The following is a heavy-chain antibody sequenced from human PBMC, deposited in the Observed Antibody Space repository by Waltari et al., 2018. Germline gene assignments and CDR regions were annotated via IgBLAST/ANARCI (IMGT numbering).Heavy chain of an antibody. Sequence: QVQLVQSGAEGMKPGSSVKVSCKASGGTFSSYAISGVRQARGQGLEWMGGIIPIFGTANSAQKFQGRVTITADESTSTAYMELSSLRSEDTAVYYCARDSYYYGSGSYGVDYWGQGTLVTVSS. V-gene: IGHV1-69*13. J-gene: IGHJ4*02. CDR2: IIPIFGTA. CDR3: ARDSYYYGSGSYGVDY. CDR1: GGTFSSYA. D-gene: IGHD3-10*01.